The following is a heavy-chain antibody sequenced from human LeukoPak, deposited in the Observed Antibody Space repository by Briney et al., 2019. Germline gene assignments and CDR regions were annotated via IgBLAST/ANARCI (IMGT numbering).Heavy chain of an antibody. CDR1: GDSIDNYY. V-gene: IGHV4-59*01. J-gene: IGHJ5*02. CDR2: IYYSGIT. CDR3: VRDAYGDNWFDP. D-gene: IGHD2-21*01. Sequence: SETLSLSCSVSGDSIDNYYWNWIRQPPGKGLGWIGYIYYSGITKYNPSLKSRVAISVDTSKNQFSLQLRSVTAADTAIYYCVRDAYGDNWFDPWGQGTLVTVSS.